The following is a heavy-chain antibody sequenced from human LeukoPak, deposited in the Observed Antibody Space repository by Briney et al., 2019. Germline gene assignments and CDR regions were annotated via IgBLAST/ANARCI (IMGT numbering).Heavy chain of an antibody. CDR1: GFTFSNSW. CDR2: IKQDGSEK. Sequence: GGSLRLSCAVSGFTFSNSWMNWVRQAPGKGLEWVADIKQDGSEKYYVDSVKGRFTISRDNAKNSLYLQMNSLRAEDTAVYYCARGDYFDRAFDVWGQGTTVTVFS. D-gene: IGHD3-22*01. CDR3: ARGDYFDRAFDV. V-gene: IGHV3-7*03. J-gene: IGHJ3*01.